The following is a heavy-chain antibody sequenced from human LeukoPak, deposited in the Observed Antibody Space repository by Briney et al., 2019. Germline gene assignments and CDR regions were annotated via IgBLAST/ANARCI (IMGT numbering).Heavy chain of an antibody. V-gene: IGHV3-7*01. Sequence: QAGGSLRLSCAASGFNFSIHWMTWVRQAPGKGLEWVANIQDDGSEKNYVGSVKGRFIISRDNAKTSLFLQMSSLRDEDTALYCCARGWAAIPDWGQGTLVTVSS. CDR2: IQDDGSEK. D-gene: IGHD2-21*02. CDR1: GFNFSIHW. J-gene: IGHJ4*02. CDR3: ARGWAAIPD.